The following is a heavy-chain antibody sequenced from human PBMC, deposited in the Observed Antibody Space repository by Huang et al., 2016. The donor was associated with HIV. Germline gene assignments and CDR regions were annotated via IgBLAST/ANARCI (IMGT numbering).Heavy chain of an antibody. V-gene: IGHV3-74*01. CDR1: GFSISSYW. Sequence: EVQLVESGGGLVQPGGSLRLSCAASGFSISSYWMHWVRQAPGKGLVWVSRINMDGSSTSYADSVKGRFTSSRDNAKNTLYLQMNRLRAEDTAVYYCARDPRIQSWLNFFDYWGQGTLVSVSS. J-gene: IGHJ4*02. D-gene: IGHD3-22*01. CDR3: ARDPRIQSWLNFFDY. CDR2: INMDGSST.